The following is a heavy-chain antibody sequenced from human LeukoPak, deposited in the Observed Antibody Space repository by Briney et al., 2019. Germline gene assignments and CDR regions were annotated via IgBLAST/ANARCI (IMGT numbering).Heavy chain of an antibody. D-gene: IGHD7-27*01. Sequence: SETLSLTCTVSGGSISSYYWSWIRQPPGKGLEWIGYIYYSGSTNYNPSLKSRVTISVDTSKNQFSLKLSSVTAADTAVYYCARRNWGMVSAFDIWGQGTMVTVSS. CDR1: GGSISSYY. J-gene: IGHJ3*02. CDR3: ARRNWGMVSAFDI. V-gene: IGHV4-59*01. CDR2: IYYSGST.